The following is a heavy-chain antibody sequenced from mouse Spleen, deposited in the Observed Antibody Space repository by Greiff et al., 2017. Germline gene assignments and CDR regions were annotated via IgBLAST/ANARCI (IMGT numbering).Heavy chain of an antibody. CDR2: IWSDGST. D-gene: IGHD3-1*01. Sequence: VKLMESGPGLVAPSQSLSITCTISGFSLTSYGVHWVRQPPGKGLEWLVVIWSDGSTTYNSALKSRLSISKDNSKSQVFLKVNSLQADDTAMYYCARQLGLHYAMDYWGQGTSVTVSS. V-gene: IGHV2-6-1*01. J-gene: IGHJ4*01. CDR3: ARQLGLHYAMDY. CDR1: GFSLTSYG.